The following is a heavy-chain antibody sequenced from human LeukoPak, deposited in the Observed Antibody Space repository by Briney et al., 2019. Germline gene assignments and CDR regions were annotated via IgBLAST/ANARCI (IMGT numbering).Heavy chain of an antibody. D-gene: IGHD1-26*01. CDR3: ARAGGGSYSGGFDY. J-gene: IGHJ4*02. CDR1: GGSIGSHY. V-gene: IGHV4-59*11. CDR2: IYYSGST. Sequence: ASETLSLTCTVSGGSIGSHYWSWIRQPPGKGLEWIGYIYYSGSTNYNPSLKSRVTISVDTSKNQFSLKLSSVTAADTAVYYCARAGGGSYSGGFDYWGQGTLVTVSS.